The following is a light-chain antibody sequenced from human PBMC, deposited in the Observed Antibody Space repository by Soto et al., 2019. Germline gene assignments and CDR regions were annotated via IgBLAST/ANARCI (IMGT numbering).Light chain of an antibody. V-gene: IGKV3-15*01. CDR3: QQYNNWPRP. CDR1: QTVNSK. Sequence: EIVMTQSPATLSVSPGERATLSCRASQTVNSKLAWYQQKPGQAPRLLIYGASTRAPGIPARFSGSGSGTEFNLTVSSLQSADSAVYYCQQYNNWPRPFGQGTQVEIK. J-gene: IGKJ1*01. CDR2: GAS.